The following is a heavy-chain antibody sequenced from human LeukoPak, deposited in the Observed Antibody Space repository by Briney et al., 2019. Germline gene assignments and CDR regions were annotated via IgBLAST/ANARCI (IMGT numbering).Heavy chain of an antibody. Sequence: PGGSLRLSCAASGFTFSSYGMHWVRQAPGKGLEWVAVIWYDGSNKYYADSVKGRFTISRDNSKNTLYLQMNSLRAEDTAVYYCARSPAMITFGGVIVTPRYFDYWGQGTLATVSS. D-gene: IGHD3-16*02. V-gene: IGHV3-33*01. CDR1: GFTFSSYG. J-gene: IGHJ4*02. CDR2: IWYDGSNK. CDR3: ARSPAMITFGGVIVTPRYFDY.